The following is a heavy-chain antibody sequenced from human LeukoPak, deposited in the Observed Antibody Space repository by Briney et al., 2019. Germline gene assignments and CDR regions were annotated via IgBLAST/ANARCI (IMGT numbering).Heavy chain of an antibody. CDR2: INPSGGST. CDR1: GYTFTSYY. Sequence: GASVKVSCKASGYTFTSYYMHWVRQAPGQGLEWMGIINPSGGSTSYAQKFQGRVTMTRDTSTSTLYMELSSLRSEDTAVYYCASPSGYSYGMNDAFDIWGQGTMVTVSS. D-gene: IGHD5-18*01. CDR3: ASPSGYSYGMNDAFDI. V-gene: IGHV1-46*03. J-gene: IGHJ3*02.